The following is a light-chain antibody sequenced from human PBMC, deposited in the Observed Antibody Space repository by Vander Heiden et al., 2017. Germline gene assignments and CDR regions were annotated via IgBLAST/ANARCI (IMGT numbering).Light chain of an antibody. J-gene: IGLJ3*02. CDR1: SSDVGAYDY. CDR2: DVT. Sequence: QSALTQPRSVSGSPGQSVTISCSGTSSDVGAYDYVSWYQQHPGKAPKLRIYDVTKWPSGVPDRFSGSKSGNTATLTISGLLTEDEADYYCCSYAGSYTWGCGGGT. V-gene: IGLV2-11*01. CDR3: CSYAGSYTWG.